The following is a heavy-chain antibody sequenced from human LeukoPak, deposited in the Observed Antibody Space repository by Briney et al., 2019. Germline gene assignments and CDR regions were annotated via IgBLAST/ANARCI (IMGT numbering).Heavy chain of an antibody. CDR2: LYYSRST. CDR1: GGSISSYY. J-gene: IGHJ4*02. Sequence: SETLSLTCTVSGGSISSYYWSSLRPPPGQALERLGHLYYSRSTNYNPSLKSRVPMSVDTSKNQFSLKLTSVTAADTAVYYCARNFRGGSTYLDSWGQGTQVTVS. D-gene: IGHD5/OR15-5a*01. V-gene: IGHV4-59*12. CDR3: ARNFRGGSTYLDS.